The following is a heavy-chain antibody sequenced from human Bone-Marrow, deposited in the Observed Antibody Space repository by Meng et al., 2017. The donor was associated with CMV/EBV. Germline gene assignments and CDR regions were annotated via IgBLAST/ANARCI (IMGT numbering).Heavy chain of an antibody. J-gene: IGHJ6*02. Sequence: GESVKISCAVSGFTFSSYAMHWVRQAPEKGLEYVSAISSNGGSTYYADSVKGRFTISRDNSKNTLYLQMNSLRAEDTAVFYCARSYPNFYYSMDVWGRGTTVTVSS. CDR1: GFTFSSYA. V-gene: IGHV3-64*02. CDR2: ISSNGGST. CDR3: ARSYPNFYYSMDV. D-gene: IGHD4-23*01.